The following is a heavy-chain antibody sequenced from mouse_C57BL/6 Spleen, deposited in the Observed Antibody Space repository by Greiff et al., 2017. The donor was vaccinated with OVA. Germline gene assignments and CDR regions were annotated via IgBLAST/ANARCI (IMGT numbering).Heavy chain of an antibody. CDR2: ISYDGSN. V-gene: IGHV3-6*01. CDR1: GYSITSGYY. Sequence: EVQLQQSGPGLVKPSQSLSLTCSVTGYSITSGYYWNWIRQFPGNKLEWMGYISYDGSNNYNPSLKNRISITRDTSKNQFFLKLNSVTTEDTATYYCAREGIYYDYDDAYWGQGTLVTVSA. D-gene: IGHD2-4*01. J-gene: IGHJ3*01. CDR3: AREGIYYDYDDAY.